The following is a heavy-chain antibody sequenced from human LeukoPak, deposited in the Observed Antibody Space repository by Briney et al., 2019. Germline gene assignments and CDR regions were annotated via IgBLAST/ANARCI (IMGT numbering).Heavy chain of an antibody. Sequence: GGALRLSCAPSGFTFSSYGMSWVRQRPGKGLEGVSGISVIVSTYHADSVQGRFTISRDSYKNTLYLHMNSLRAEDAAVYYCAKAPVTTCSGAYCYPFDYWGQGTLVTVSS. CDR1: GFTFSSYG. V-gene: IGHV3-23*01. D-gene: IGHD2-15*01. CDR2: ISVIVST. J-gene: IGHJ4*02. CDR3: AKAPVTTCSGAYCYPFDY.